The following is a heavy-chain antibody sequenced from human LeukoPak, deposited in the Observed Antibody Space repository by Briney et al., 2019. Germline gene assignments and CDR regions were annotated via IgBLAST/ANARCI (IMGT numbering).Heavy chain of an antibody. CDR1: GFTFSSYS. CDR2: ISSSSSYI. D-gene: IGHD4-23*01. J-gene: IGHJ3*02. CDR3: ARDLATVEGEAAAFDI. V-gene: IGHV3-21*01. Sequence: GGSLRLSCAASGFTFSSYSMNWVRQAPGKGLEWVSSISSSSSYIYYADSVKGRFTISRDNAKNSLYLQMNSLRAEDTAVYYCARDLATVEGEAAAFDIWGQGTMVTVSS.